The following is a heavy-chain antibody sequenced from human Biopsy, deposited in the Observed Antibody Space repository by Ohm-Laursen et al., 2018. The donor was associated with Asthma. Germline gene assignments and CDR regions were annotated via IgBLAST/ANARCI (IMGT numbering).Heavy chain of an antibody. CDR1: GFGVSRGY. D-gene: IGHD3-22*01. CDR3: ARGDSSNWSHYYIDY. J-gene: IGHJ4*01. V-gene: IGHV3-53*01. CDR2: IYSGGTS. Sequence: SLRLSCAASGFGVSRGYMFWVRQAPGKGLEWVSVIYSGGTSHTADFVRGRFTISRDYSMNTLYLQMHSLRAEDTAVYYCARGDSSNWSHYYIDYWGHGTLVTVSS.